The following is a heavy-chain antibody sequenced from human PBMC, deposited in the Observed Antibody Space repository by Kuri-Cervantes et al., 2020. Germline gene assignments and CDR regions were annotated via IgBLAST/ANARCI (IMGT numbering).Heavy chain of an antibody. CDR3: AKDFRGVMSYYYYGMDV. J-gene: IGHJ6*02. V-gene: IGHV3-30*18. CDR2: ISYDGSNK. D-gene: IGHD3-10*01. Sequence: GESLKISCAASGFTVSSNYMNWVRQAPGKGLEWVAVISYDGSNKYYADSVKGRFTISRDNSKNTLYLQMNSLRAEDTAVYYCAKDFRGVMSYYYYGMDVWGQGTTVTVSS. CDR1: GFTVSSNY.